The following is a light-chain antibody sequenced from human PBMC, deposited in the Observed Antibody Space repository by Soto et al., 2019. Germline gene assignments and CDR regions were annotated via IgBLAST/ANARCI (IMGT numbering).Light chain of an antibody. Sequence: DIQMTQCPSILSASVGDRVTITCRSSQTITNWLAWYQQKPGKAPSLLIYDASSLESWFPSRFSGSGSGTEFSLTIRGLQPDDFATYYCPQYDYSRTVGPGTQVEIK. CDR1: QTITNW. J-gene: IGKJ4*01. V-gene: IGKV1-5*01. CDR2: DAS. CDR3: PQYDYSRT.